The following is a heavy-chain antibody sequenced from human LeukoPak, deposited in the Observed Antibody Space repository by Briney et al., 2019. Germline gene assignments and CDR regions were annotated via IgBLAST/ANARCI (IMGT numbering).Heavy chain of an antibody. J-gene: IGHJ4*02. CDR1: GFTFSNYW. CDR3: ARGRYCSGHNCYFDY. Sequence: GGSLRLSCAASGFTFSNYWMSWVRQAPGKGLEWVANIKQDASEKYYVDSVMGRFTISRDNAKNSLYLQMNSLRAEDTAVYYCARGRYCSGHNCYFDYWGQGTLVTVST. V-gene: IGHV3-7*02. CDR2: IKQDASEK. D-gene: IGHD2-15*01.